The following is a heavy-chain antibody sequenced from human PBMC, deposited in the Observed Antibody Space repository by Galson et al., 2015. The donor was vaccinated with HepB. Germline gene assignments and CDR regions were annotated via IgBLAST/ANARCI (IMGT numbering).Heavy chain of an antibody. J-gene: IGHJ6*03. CDR2: ISSSSSYI. CDR3: ARRPQYYYGSGSYYLSPMDV. Sequence: SLRLSCAASGFTFGSYSMNWVRQAPGKGLEWVSSISSSSSYIYYADSVKGRFTISRDNAKNSLYLQMNSLRAEDTAVYYCARRPQYYYGSGSYYLSPMDVWGKGTTVTVSS. D-gene: IGHD3-10*01. CDR1: GFTFGSYS. V-gene: IGHV3-21*01.